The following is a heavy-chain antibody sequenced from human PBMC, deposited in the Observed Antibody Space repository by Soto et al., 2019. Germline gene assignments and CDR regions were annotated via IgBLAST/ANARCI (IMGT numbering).Heavy chain of an antibody. J-gene: IGHJ4*02. CDR3: ATFYGGECITTTCYGDFDY. Sequence: QVQLVQSGAEVKKPGSSVKVSCKASGGIFNRYSVSWVRQAPGQGIEWMGRIIPLFGITNYAQKFQGRVMITADKSTNTAYMEVNGLRSEDTALYYCATFYGGECITTTCYGDFDYWSQGTLVTVTS. V-gene: IGHV1-69*02. CDR2: IIPLFGIT. D-gene: IGHD3-10*01. CDR1: GGIFNRYS.